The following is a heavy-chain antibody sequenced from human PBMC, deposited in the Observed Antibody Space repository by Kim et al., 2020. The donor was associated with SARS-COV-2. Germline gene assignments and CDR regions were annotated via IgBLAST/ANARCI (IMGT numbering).Heavy chain of an antibody. CDR1: GDSVSSGNYY. J-gene: IGHJ4*02. CDR3: VRTNQPTTQPTSGHWPLFDN. D-gene: IGHD2-8*01. Sequence: SETLSLTCIVSGDSVSSGNYYWSWIRQPPGKGLEWIGYVEYSGSTNYIPSLKSRLSISLDTSTNRFSLKLISVTAADTAVYYCVRTNQPTTQPTSGHWPLFDNWGQGTLVIVSS. CDR2: VEYSGST. V-gene: IGHV4-61*01.